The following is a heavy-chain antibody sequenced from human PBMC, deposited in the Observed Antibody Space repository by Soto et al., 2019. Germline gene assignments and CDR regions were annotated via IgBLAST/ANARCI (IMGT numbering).Heavy chain of an antibody. Sequence: ASVKVSCKASGYTFTSYAMHWVRQAPGQRLEWMGWINAGNGNTKYSQKFQGRVTITRDTSASTAYMELSSLRSEDTAVYYCARDRDFWSGVYYYYYYMDVWGKGTTVTVPS. V-gene: IGHV1-3*01. CDR2: INAGNGNT. CDR3: ARDRDFWSGVYYYYYYMDV. D-gene: IGHD3-3*01. J-gene: IGHJ6*03. CDR1: GYTFTSYA.